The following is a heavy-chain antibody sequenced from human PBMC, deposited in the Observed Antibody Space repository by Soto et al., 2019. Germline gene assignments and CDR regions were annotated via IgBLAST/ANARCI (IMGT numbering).Heavy chain of an antibody. J-gene: IGHJ4*02. CDR3: AKPKPRRFWSGFITDDY. V-gene: IGHV3-23*01. D-gene: IGHD3-3*01. CDR1: GFTFSSYA. Sequence: GGSLRLSCAASGFTFSSYAMHWVRQAPGKXLEWVAAISGSGGSTYYADSVKGRFTISRDNSKNTLYLQMNSLRAEDTAVYYCAKPKPRRFWSGFITDDYWGQGTLVTVSS. CDR2: ISGSGGST.